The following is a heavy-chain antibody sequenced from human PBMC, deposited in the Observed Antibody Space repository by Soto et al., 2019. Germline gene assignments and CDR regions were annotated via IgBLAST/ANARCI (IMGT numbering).Heavy chain of an antibody. Sequence: EVQLLESGGGLVQPGGSLRLSCAASGFTFSSYAMSWVRQAPGKGLEWVSAISGSGGSTYYADSVKGRFTISRGNSKNTLYLQMNSLRAEDTAVYYCAKLERYYDRGRDYWGQGTLVTVSS. CDR1: GFTFSSYA. V-gene: IGHV3-23*01. J-gene: IGHJ4*02. CDR2: ISGSGGST. CDR3: AKLERYYDRGRDY. D-gene: IGHD3-9*01.